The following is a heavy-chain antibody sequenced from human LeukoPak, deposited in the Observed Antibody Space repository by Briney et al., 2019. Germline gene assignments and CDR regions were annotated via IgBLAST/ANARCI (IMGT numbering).Heavy chain of an antibody. V-gene: IGHV3-23*01. CDR2: ISGTT. J-gene: IGHJ2*01. CDR1: GFTFSSYA. Sequence: GGSLRLSCAASGFTFSSYAMNWVRQAPGKGLEWVSTISGTTYYADSVKGRFSISRDDSKNMLFLQMDNLRADGTAVYYCAKILNAMYFDLWGRGTLVTVSS. D-gene: IGHD2-2*01. CDR3: AKILNAMYFDL.